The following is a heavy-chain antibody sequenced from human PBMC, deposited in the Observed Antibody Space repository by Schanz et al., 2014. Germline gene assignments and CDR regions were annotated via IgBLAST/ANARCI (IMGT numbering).Heavy chain of an antibody. CDR2: INGYNGHT. Sequence: QVHLVQSGAEVKKPGASVKVSCKASGYTFISYGINWVRQAPGQGLEWMGWINGYNGHTLYAQKFQGRVTMTTDKSTSTAYMELTSLRSEDTAVYYCAGTYCSGASCYTGYYYMDVWGKGTTVTVSS. J-gene: IGHJ6*03. CDR1: GYTFISYG. D-gene: IGHD2-2*02. CDR3: AGTYCSGASCYTGYYYMDV. V-gene: IGHV1-18*01.